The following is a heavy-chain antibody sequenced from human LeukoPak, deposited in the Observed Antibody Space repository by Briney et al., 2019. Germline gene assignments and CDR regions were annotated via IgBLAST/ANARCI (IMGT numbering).Heavy chain of an antibody. D-gene: IGHD3-22*01. V-gene: IGHV4-39*01. CDR1: GVFINSNTYS. CDR3: ARHFGYDDTSDYQGVPDH. Sequence: SETLSLTCTVSGVFINSNTYSWGWIRQPPGGGLEWIGTISYTGNTYYNSSLKSRLTISVDTSKTQFSLRLSSVTAADTAVYYYARHFGYDDTSDYQGVPDHWGQGSLVTVSS. J-gene: IGHJ4*02. CDR2: ISYTGNT.